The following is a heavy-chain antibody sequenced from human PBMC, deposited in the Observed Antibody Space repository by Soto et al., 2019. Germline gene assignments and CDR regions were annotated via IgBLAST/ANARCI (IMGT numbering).Heavy chain of an antibody. CDR1: GFSLTTSGMC. V-gene: IGHV2-70*11. CDR3: ARTRLRLNERIFGPIQTDYYYYHGMDV. CDR2: IDWDDDK. J-gene: IGHJ6*02. D-gene: IGHD3-3*01. Sequence: VSGPTLVNPTQTLALTCTFSGFSLTTSGMCVSWIRQPPGQALEWLARIDWDDDKYYSTSLKTRLTISKDTSKNQVVLTMTKMDPVDTATYYCARTRLRLNERIFGPIQTDYYYYHGMDVWGQGTTVTDSS.